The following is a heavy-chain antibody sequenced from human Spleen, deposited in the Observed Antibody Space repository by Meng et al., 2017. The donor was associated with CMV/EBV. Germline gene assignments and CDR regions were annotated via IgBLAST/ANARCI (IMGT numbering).Heavy chain of an antibody. J-gene: IGHJ6*02. CDR3: ARDPKEYHYDTSRYLYHYYNYGMDV. Sequence: SWVRQDPGQGLEWMGWISGYNGDTNYAQKLQDRVTMTTDTSTSTVYMELRSLRSDDTAVYYCARDPKEYHYDTSRYLYHYYNYGMDVWGPGTTVTSP. CDR2: ISGYNGDT. D-gene: IGHD3-22*01. V-gene: IGHV1-18*01.